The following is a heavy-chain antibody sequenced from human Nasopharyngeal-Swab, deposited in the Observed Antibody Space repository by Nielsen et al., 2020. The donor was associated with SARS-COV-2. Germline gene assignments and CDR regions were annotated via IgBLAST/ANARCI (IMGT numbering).Heavy chain of an antibody. CDR1: GFTFSSYG. V-gene: IGHV3-30*18. Sequence: GESLKISCAASGFTFSSYGMHWVRQAPGKGLEWVAVISYDGSNKYYADSVKGRFTISRDNSKNTLYLQMNSLRAEDTAVYYCAKDPGLGWEPGGGGEEGGQGTLVTVSS. CDR3: AKDPGLGWEPGGGGEE. CDR2: ISYDGSNK. J-gene: IGHJ4*02. D-gene: IGHD1-26*01.